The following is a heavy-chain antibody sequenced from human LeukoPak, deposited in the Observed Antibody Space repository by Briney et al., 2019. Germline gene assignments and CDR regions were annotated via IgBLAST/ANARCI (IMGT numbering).Heavy chain of an antibody. D-gene: IGHD4-17*01. CDR3: ARVPTVTFFDY. J-gene: IGHJ4*02. Sequence: PSETLSLTCTVSGGSISSSSYYWGWIRQPPGKGLEWIGTIYYSGSTYYNPSLKSRVTISVDTSKNQFSLKLSSVTAADTAVYYCARVPTVTFFDYWGQGTLVTVSS. CDR1: GGSISSSSYY. V-gene: IGHV4-39*07. CDR2: IYYSGST.